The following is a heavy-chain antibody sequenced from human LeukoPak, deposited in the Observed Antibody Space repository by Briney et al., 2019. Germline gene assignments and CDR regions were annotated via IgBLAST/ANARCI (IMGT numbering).Heavy chain of an antibody. D-gene: IGHD4-17*01. J-gene: IGHJ4*02. CDR3: TIRTTTYYFDY. CDR2: IFHSGST. Sequence: SGTLSLTCAVSGDSISSGNWWSWVRPPPGKGLEWIGEIFHSGSTNYNPSLKSRVTMSVDKSKSQFSLNLSSVTAADTAVYYCTIRTTTYYFDYWGQGTLVTVSS. V-gene: IGHV4-4*02. CDR1: GDSISSGNW.